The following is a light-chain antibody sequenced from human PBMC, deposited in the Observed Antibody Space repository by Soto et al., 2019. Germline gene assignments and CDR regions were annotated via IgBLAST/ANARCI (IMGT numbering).Light chain of an antibody. V-gene: IGLV2-8*01. Sequence: QSVLTQPPSASGSPGQSVTISCTGTSSDVGGYNYVSWYQQHPGKAPKLMTYDVSERPSGVPDRFSGSKSGNTASLTVSGLQAEDEADYYCSSYAGSNNFVVFGGGTKLTVL. J-gene: IGLJ2*01. CDR1: SSDVGGYNY. CDR3: SSYAGSNNFVV. CDR2: DVS.